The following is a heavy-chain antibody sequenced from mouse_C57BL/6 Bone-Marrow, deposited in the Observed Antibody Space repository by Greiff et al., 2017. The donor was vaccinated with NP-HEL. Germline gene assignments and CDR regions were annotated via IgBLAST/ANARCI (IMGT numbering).Heavy chain of an antibody. CDR2: IDPSDSYT. J-gene: IGHJ2*01. V-gene: IGHV1-69*01. Sequence: VQLQQPGAELVMPGASVKLSCKASGYTFTSYWMHWVKQRPGQGLEWIGEIDPSDSYTNYNQKFKGKSTLTVDKSSSTAYMQLSSLTSEDSAVYYCAREDDLNYWGQGTTLTVSS. CDR3: AREDDLNY. D-gene: IGHD2-3*01. CDR1: GYTFTSYW.